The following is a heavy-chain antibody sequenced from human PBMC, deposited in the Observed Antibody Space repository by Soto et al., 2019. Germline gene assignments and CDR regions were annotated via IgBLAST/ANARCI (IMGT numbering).Heavy chain of an antibody. CDR1: GFTVSSNY. CDR2: IYSGGST. V-gene: IGHV3-66*01. D-gene: IGHD1-7*01. J-gene: IGHJ4*02. Sequence: GGSLRLSCAASGFTVSSNYMSWVRQAPGKGLEWVSVIYSGGSTYYADTVKVRFTIARDNSKNTLYLQMNSVRTEDKAVYYCAGDGTGTFDYWGQGTLVTVSS. CDR3: AGDGTGTFDY.